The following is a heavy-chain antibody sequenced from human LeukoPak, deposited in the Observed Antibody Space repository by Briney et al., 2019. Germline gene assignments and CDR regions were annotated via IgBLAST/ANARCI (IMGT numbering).Heavy chain of an antibody. CDR2: VHHSGTT. V-gene: IGHV4-59*01. D-gene: IGHD3-22*01. Sequence: SETLSLTCSVFADSMNNDYWNWIRQPPGKRLEWIGFVHHSGTTNYNPSLKSRVTISLDTFKNQFSLKLSSVTAADTAVYYCAGASLYYDSSGQRTFDIWGQGTMVTVSS. CDR1: ADSMNNDY. J-gene: IGHJ3*02. CDR3: AGASLYYDSSGQRTFDI.